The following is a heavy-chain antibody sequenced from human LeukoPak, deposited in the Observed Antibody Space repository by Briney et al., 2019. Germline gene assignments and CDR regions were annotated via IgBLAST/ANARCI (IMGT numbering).Heavy chain of an antibody. V-gene: IGHV3-30*02. D-gene: IGHD2-2*01. Sequence: GGSLRLSCAASGFTFSSYGMHWVRQAPGKGLEWVAFIRDDGSNKYYADSVKGRFTISRDNSKNTLYLQMNSLRAEDTAVYYCAKGDWDIVVVPAAHHFDYWGQGTLVTVSS. J-gene: IGHJ4*02. CDR2: IRDDGSNK. CDR1: GFTFSSYG. CDR3: AKGDWDIVVVPAAHHFDY.